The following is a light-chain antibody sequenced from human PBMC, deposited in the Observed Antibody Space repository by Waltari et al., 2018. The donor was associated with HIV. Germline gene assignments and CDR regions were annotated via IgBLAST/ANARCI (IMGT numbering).Light chain of an antibody. J-gene: IGLJ2*01. V-gene: IGLV1-44*01. CDR3: ATWDASLSGPV. Sequence: QSELTPPPSASGTPGQGVTIPCSGRSSNIGSYTMPLYQQLPGTAPKLLIYANHQRPSGVPDRFSGSQSDTSASLAIGGLQSEDEADYYCATWDASLSGPVFGGGTKLTVL. CDR1: SSNIGSYT. CDR2: ANH.